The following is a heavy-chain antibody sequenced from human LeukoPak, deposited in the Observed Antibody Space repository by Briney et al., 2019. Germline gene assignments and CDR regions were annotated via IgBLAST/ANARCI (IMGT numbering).Heavy chain of an antibody. V-gene: IGHV4-38-2*02. CDR2: IYTSGST. J-gene: IGHJ3*02. CDR3: ARGSASDAFDI. Sequence: PSETLSLTCTVSGYSISSGYYWGWIRQPPGKGLEWIGRIYTSGSTNYNPSLKSRVTISVDTSKNQFSLKLSSVTAADTAVYYCARGSASDAFDIWGQGTMVTVSS. CDR1: GYSISSGYY.